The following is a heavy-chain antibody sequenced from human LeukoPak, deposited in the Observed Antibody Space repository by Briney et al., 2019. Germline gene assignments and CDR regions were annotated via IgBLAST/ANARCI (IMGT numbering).Heavy chain of an antibody. CDR3: ARNHHYDILTGYPYYFDY. CDR1: GGSISSGVHY. Sequence: SETLSLTSNVSGGSISSGVHYWAWIRQSPGEGLEWVGSIFYSGGIYYNPSLESRVIISRDTSKNQFSLRLTSVTAADTAVYYCARNHHYDILTGYPYYFDYWGQGTLVTVSS. V-gene: IGHV4-39*07. J-gene: IGHJ4*02. D-gene: IGHD3-9*01. CDR2: IFYSGGI.